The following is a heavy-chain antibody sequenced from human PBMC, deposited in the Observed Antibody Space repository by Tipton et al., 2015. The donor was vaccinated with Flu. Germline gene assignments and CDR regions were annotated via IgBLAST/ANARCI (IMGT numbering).Heavy chain of an antibody. CDR2: ISYDGSNK. Sequence: SLRLSCAASGFTFSSYDFHWVRQAPGKGLEWVAVISYDGSNKYYADSVKGRFTISRDNSKNMLYLQMNSLRVEDTAVYYCARNANPDPRWGQGTLVTVS. CDR3: ARNANPDPR. D-gene: IGHD1-1*01. V-gene: IGHV3-30-3*01. CDR1: GFTFSSYD. J-gene: IGHJ4*02.